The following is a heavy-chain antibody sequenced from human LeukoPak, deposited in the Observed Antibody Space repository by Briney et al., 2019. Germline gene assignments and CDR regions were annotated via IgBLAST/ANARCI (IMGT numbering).Heavy chain of an antibody. Sequence: SETLSLTCTVSGGSLSSVTDYCGSVRQTPGGGLGWIARIYYTGGTSYNPSLESRATISVKTSKNHFSLKVTSVDAAAQAFSYCARHCKGYGSGTYDKDNWFDLWGEVILVTVSS. CDR3: ARHCKGYGSGTYDKDNWFDL. CDR2: IYYTGGT. D-gene: IGHD3-10*01. V-gene: IGHV4-39*01. J-gene: IGHJ5*02. CDR1: GGSLSSVTDY.